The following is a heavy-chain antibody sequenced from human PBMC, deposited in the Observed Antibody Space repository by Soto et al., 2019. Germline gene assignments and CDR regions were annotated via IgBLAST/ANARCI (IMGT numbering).Heavy chain of an antibody. Sequence: ASVKVSCKASGYTFTSYAMHWVRQAPGQRLEWMGWINPSGGSTSYAQKFQGRATMTRDTSTSTVYMELSSLRSEDTAVYYCARRARVVVTASHYNWFDPWGQGTLVTVSS. D-gene: IGHD2-21*02. CDR1: GYTFTSYA. CDR2: INPSGGST. V-gene: IGHV1-46*01. J-gene: IGHJ5*02. CDR3: ARRARVVVTASHYNWFDP.